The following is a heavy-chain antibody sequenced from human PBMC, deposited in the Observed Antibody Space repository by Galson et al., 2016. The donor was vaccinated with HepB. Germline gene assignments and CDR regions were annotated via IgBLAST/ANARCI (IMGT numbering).Heavy chain of an antibody. CDR3: ARDSYYASGSPADY. Sequence: SLRLSCAASGFTFSSYALHWVRQAPGKGLEWVALIWYDGSNKYYADSVKGRFAISRDNSKNTLYLQMNSLRAEDTAVYYCARDSYYASGSPADYWGQGTLVTVSS. D-gene: IGHD3-10*01. J-gene: IGHJ4*02. CDR1: GFTFSSYA. CDR2: IWYDGSNK. V-gene: IGHV3-33*01.